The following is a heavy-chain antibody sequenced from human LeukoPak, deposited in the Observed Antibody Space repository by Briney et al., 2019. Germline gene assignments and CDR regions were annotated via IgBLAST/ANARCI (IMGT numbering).Heavy chain of an antibody. D-gene: IGHD5-18*01. CDR3: ARQGYSYGPYYFDY. CDR2: IIPIFGTA. J-gene: IGHJ4*02. CDR1: GGTFSSYA. V-gene: IGHV1-69*13. Sequence: ASVKVSCKASGGTFSSYAISWVRQAPGQGLEWMGGIIPIFGTANYAQKFQGRVTITADESTSTAYMELSSLRSEDTAMYYCARQGYSYGPYYFDYWGQGTLVTVSS.